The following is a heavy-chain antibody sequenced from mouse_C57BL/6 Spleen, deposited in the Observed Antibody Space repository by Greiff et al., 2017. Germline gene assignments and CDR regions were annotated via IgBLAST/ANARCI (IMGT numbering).Heavy chain of an antibody. J-gene: IGHJ2*01. D-gene: IGHD1-1*01. CDR3: TGTTVVSYFYY. Sequence: VKLMESGAELVRPGASVTLSCKASGYTFTDYEMHWVKQTPVHGLEWIGAIDPETGGTAYNQKFKGKAILTADKSSSTAYMELRSLTSEDSAVYYCTGTTVVSYFYYWGQGTTLTVSS. CDR2: IDPETGGT. V-gene: IGHV1-15*01. CDR1: GYTFTDYE.